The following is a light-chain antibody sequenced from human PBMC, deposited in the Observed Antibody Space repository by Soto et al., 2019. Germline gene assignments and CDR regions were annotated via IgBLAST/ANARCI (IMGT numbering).Light chain of an antibody. CDR3: QQYGSSPFT. J-gene: IGKJ3*01. CDR2: DAS. Sequence: EIVLTQSPATLSLSPGERAPLSCGASQSVGSTNLAWYQHKPGLAPRLLIYDASNRATGIPDRFSGSGYGTDFTLTINSLEPDAFAVYLCQQYGSSPFTLGPGTKVNMK. V-gene: IGKV3D-20*01. CDR1: QSVGSTN.